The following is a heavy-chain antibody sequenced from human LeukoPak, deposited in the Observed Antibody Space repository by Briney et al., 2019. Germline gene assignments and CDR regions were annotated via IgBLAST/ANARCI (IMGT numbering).Heavy chain of an antibody. D-gene: IGHD2-2*01. V-gene: IGHV3-30-3*01. CDR2: IPYAGSNK. CDR3: ARVRGYCSSTSCYSDY. J-gene: IGHJ4*02. CDR1: EFTFSSYA. Sequence: GGALRLSCAASEFTFSSYAMHWVRPAPGKGVEWVAVIPYAGSNKYYAHTVKGRFTLSTEKSKHTLYLQMSSLRAEDTAVYYCARVRGYCSSTSCYSDYWGEGTLVTVSS.